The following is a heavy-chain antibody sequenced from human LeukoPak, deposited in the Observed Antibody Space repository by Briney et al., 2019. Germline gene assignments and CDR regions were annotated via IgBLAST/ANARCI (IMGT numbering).Heavy chain of an antibody. V-gene: IGHV4-34*01. CDR2: INHSGST. J-gene: IGHJ3*02. CDR3: ARYRENAFDI. D-gene: IGHD3-16*02. Sequence: SETLSLTCAVYGGSFSGYYWSWIRQPPGKGLEWIGEINHSGSTNYNPSLKSRVTISVDTSKNQFSLKLSSVTAADTAVYYCARYRENAFDIWGQGTMVTVSS. CDR1: GGSFSGYY.